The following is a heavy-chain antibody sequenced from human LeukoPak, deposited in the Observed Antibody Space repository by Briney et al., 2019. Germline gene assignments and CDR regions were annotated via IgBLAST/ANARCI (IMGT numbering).Heavy chain of an antibody. CDR3: ARSSDYAWFDP. J-gene: IGHJ5*02. Sequence: PSETLSLTCTVSGGSISNYYWSWIRQPAGKGLEWIGRVYSSGSTNYNPSLKSRVTMSVDKSKNQFSLKLSSVTAADTAVYYCARSSDYAWFDPWGQGTLVTVSS. CDR1: GGSISNYY. V-gene: IGHV4-4*07. CDR2: VYSSGST. D-gene: IGHD4-17*01.